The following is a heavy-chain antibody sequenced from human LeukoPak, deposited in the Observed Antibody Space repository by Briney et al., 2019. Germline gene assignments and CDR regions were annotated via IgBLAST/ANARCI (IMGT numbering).Heavy chain of an antibody. D-gene: IGHD3-3*01. CDR1: GFTFSSYW. J-gene: IGHJ4*02. V-gene: IGHV3-7*01. CDR3: AREDFWSGYPPVYLDH. CDR2: IKQDGSEK. Sequence: HPGGSLRLSCAASGFTFSSYWMSWVRQAPGKGLEWVANIKQDGSEKYYVDSVKGRFTISRDNAKNSLYLQMNSLRAEDTAVYYCAREDFWSGYPPVYLDHWGQGTLVTVSS.